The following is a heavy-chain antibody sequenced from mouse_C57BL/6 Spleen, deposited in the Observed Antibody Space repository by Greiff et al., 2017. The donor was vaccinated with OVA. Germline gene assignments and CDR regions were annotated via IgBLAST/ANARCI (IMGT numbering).Heavy chain of an antibody. CDR2: ISSGGSYT. Sequence: EVMLVESGGDLVKPGGSLKLSCAASGFTFSSYGMSWVRQTPDKRLEWVATISSGGSYTYYPDSVKGRFTISRDNAKNTLYLQMSSLKSEDTAIYYCARLGSSYYFDYWGQGTTLTVSS. V-gene: IGHV5-6*01. CDR1: GFTFSSYG. J-gene: IGHJ2*01. D-gene: IGHD1-3*01. CDR3: ARLGSSYYFDY.